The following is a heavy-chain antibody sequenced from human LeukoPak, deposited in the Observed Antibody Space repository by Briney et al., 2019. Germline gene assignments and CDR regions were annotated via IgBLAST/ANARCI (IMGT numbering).Heavy chain of an antibody. CDR2: IKQDGSEK. J-gene: IGHJ3*02. CDR1: GFTFSSYW. CDR3: ARYYDSSASDDAFDI. V-gene: IGHV3-7*01. D-gene: IGHD3-22*01. Sequence: GGSLRLSCAASGFTFSSYWMSWVRQAPGKGLEWVAHIKQDGSEKYYVDSVKGRFTISRDNAKNSLYLQMNSLRADDTAVYYCARYYDSSASDDAFDIWGQGTMVTVSS.